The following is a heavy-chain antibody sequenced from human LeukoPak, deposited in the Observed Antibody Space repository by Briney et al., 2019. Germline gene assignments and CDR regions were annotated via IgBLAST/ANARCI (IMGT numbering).Heavy chain of an antibody. V-gene: IGHV1-18*01. D-gene: IGHD3-10*01. Sequence: ASVKVSCKASGYTFTSYGISWVRQAPGQGLEWMGWISAYNGNTNYAQKLQGRVTMTTDTSTSTAYMELRSLRSDDTAVYYCATDIWFGASVHPYYSDNWGQGTLVTVSS. CDR3: ATDIWFGASVHPYYSDN. CDR2: ISAYNGNT. J-gene: IGHJ4*02. CDR1: GYTFTSYG.